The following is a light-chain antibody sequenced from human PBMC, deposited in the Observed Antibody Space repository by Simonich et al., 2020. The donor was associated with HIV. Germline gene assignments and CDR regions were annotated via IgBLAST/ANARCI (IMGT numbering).Light chain of an antibody. CDR3: SSYTSSSTPYV. V-gene: IGLV2-14*01. Sequence: QSALTQPASVSGSPGQSITISCTGTSSDIGGYNYVSWYQQNPGKAPKVMISDVSNRPSGVSNRFSGSKSGNTASLTISGLQAEDEADYYCSSYTSSSTPYVFGTGTKVTVL. J-gene: IGLJ1*01. CDR2: DVS. CDR1: SSDIGGYNY.